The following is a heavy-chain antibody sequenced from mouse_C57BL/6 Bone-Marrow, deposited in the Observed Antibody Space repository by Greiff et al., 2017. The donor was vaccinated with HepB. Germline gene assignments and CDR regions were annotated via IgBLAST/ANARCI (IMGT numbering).Heavy chain of an antibody. Sequence: EVNVVESGGGLVQPKGSLKLSCAASGFSFNTYAMNWVRQAPGKGLEWVARIRSKSNNYATYYADSVKDRFTISRDDSESMLYLQMNNLKTEDTAMYYCVRLSPFAYWGQGTLVTVSA. J-gene: IGHJ3*01. CDR3: VRLSPFAY. CDR2: IRSKSNNYAT. CDR1: GFSFNTYA. V-gene: IGHV10-1*01.